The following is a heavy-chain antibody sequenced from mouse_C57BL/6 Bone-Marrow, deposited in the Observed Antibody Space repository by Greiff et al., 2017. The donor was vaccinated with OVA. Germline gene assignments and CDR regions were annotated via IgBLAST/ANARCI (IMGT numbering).Heavy chain of an antibody. J-gene: IGHJ2*01. CDR3: ARDYYGSSYGYFDD. D-gene: IGHD1-1*01. Sequence: QVQLQQSGAELVRPGTSVKLSCKASGYAFTNYLIEWVKQRPGQGLEWIGVINPGSGGTNYNEKFKGKATLTADKSSSTAYMQLSSLTSEDSAVYFCARDYYGSSYGYFDDWGQGTTLTVSS. CDR2: INPGSGGT. CDR1: GYAFTNYL. V-gene: IGHV1-54*01.